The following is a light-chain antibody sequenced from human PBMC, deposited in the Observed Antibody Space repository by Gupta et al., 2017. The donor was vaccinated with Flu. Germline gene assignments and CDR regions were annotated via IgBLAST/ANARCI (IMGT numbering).Light chain of an antibody. CDR3: QQYNNWVT. V-gene: IGKV3D-15*01. Sequence: SPAPLSGSPGERATLSCRASQSVSSNLAWYQQKPGQAPRLLIYGASTRATGIPARFSGSGSGTEFTLTISSLQSEDFAVYYCQQYNNWVTFGPGTKVDIK. CDR1: QSVSSN. J-gene: IGKJ3*01. CDR2: GAS.